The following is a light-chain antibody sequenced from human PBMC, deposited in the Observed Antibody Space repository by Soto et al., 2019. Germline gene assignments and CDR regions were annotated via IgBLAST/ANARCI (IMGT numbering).Light chain of an antibody. J-gene: IGLJ1*01. CDR1: STDVGGYNY. V-gene: IGLV2-14*03. Sequence: QSVLTQPASVSGSPGQSITISCTGTSTDVGGYNYVSWYQQHPGKAPKLMIYDVSNRPSGVSNRFSGSKSGNTASLTISGLQAEDEADYYCSSYTSSSTYVFGTETQLTVL. CDR3: SSYTSSSTYV. CDR2: DVS.